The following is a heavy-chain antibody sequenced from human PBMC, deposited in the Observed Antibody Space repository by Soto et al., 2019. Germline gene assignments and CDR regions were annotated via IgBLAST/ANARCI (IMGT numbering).Heavy chain of an antibody. CDR1: GFTFSSYG. Sequence: HPGGSLRLSCAASGFTFSSYGMHWVRQAPGKGLEWVAVISYDGSNKYYADSVKGRFTISRDNSKNTLYLQMNSLRAEDTAVYYCARHYGGEMATTDPLGYFDYWGQGTLVTVSS. D-gene: IGHD3-16*01. J-gene: IGHJ4*02. CDR2: ISYDGSNK. CDR3: ARHYGGEMATTDPLGYFDY. V-gene: IGHV3-30*03.